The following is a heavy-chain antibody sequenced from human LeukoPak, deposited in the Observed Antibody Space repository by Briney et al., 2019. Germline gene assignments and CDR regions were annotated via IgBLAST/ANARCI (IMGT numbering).Heavy chain of an antibody. J-gene: IGHJ6*03. D-gene: IGHD3-22*01. CDR2: IYYSGST. CDR3: ARRYDSRGYYYRYYMDV. CDR1: GGSISSGDYY. V-gene: IGHV4-30-4*08. Sequence: SETLSLTCTVSGGSISSGDYYWSWIRQPPGKGLEWIGYIYYSGSTYYNPSLKSRVTISVDTSKNQFSLKLSSVTAADTAVYYCARRYDSRGYYYRYYMDVWGKGTTVTVSS.